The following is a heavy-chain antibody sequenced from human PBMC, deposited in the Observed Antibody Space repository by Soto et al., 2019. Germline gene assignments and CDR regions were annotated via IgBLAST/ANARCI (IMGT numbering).Heavy chain of an antibody. CDR1: GFTFSDYA. V-gene: IGHV3-33*01. D-gene: IGHD1-1*01. J-gene: IGHJ4*02. CDR2: IWYDGSNK. CDR3: ARHDSLKLALDY. Sequence: PGGSLRLSCAASGFTFSDYAMHWVRQAPGKGLEWVAIIWYDGSNKYYADSVKGRFTISRDNSKNTLYLQMNSLRADDTAVYYCARHDSLKLALDYWGQGT.